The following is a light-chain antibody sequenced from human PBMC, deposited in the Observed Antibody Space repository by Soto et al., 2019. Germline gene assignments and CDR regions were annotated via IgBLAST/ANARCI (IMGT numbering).Light chain of an antibody. Sequence: DIHFTQSPSSLSASVGDRVTRSGRASQAITNNLAWYQQKPGNPPRLLIYEESTLHSGVPSRFSGRKVGTQFILTIDSLQPEDFATYYCQQVKSYPRTFGGGTKVDIK. CDR2: EES. V-gene: IGKV1-9*01. J-gene: IGKJ4*01. CDR1: QAITNN. CDR3: QQVKSYPRT.